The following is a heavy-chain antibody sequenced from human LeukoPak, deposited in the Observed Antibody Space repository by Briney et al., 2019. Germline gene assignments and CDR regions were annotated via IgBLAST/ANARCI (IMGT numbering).Heavy chain of an antibody. CDR2: IKSKTDGGTT. J-gene: IGHJ4*02. D-gene: IGHD3-16*02. CDR3: TTDLLPYRIY. Sequence: PGGSLRLSCAASGFTFSSYAMSWVRQAPGKGLEWVGRIKSKTDGGTTDYAAPVKGRFTISRDDSKNTLYLQMNSLKTEDTAVYYCTTDLLPYRIYWGQGTLSPSPQ. CDR1: GFTFSSYA. V-gene: IGHV3-15*01.